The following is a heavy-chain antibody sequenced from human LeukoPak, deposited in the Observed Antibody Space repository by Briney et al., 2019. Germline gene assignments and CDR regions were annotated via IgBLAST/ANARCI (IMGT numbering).Heavy chain of an antibody. CDR2: ISINSSYI. CDR3: AGESDYGDYGDDYYGMDV. J-gene: IGHJ6*02. CDR1: GFTFSSYS. Sequence: GGSLRLSCAASGFTFSSYSMNWVRQAPGKGMEWVSSISINSSYIYYADSVKCRFTISRDNAKNSLYLQMNSLRAEDTAVYYCAGESDYGDYGDDYYGMDVWGQGTTVTVSS. D-gene: IGHD4-17*01. V-gene: IGHV3-21*01.